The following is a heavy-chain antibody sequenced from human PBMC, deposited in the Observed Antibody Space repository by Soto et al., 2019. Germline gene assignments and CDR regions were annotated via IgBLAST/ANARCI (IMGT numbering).Heavy chain of an antibody. CDR1: GYTFTSYY. Sequence: QVQLVQSGAEVKKPGASVKVSCKASGYTFTSYYMHWVRQAPGQGLEWMGIINPSGGSTSYEQKFNCRFNITRDTTNSTVYMERSRLGSGETAVYYCARAMITCGGVIVMGGAFDLWGQGTVVTVSS. CDR2: INPSGGST. D-gene: IGHD3-16*02. V-gene: IGHV1-46*03. CDR3: ARAMITCGGVIVMGGAFDL. J-gene: IGHJ3*01.